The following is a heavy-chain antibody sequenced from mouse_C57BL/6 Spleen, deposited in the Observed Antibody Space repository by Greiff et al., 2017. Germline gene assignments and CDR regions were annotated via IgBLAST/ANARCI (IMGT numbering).Heavy chain of an antibody. J-gene: IGHJ1*03. Sequence: EVQLVESGGGLVKPGGSLKLSCAASGFTFSSYAMSWVRQTPEKRLEWVATISDGGSYTYYPDNVKGRFTISRDNAKNNLYLQMSHLKSEDTAMYYCARDHSLSYNWYFDVWGTGTTVTVSS. CDR3: ARDHSLSYNWYFDV. V-gene: IGHV5-4*01. CDR2: ISDGGSYT. CDR1: GFTFSSYA. D-gene: IGHD1-1*01.